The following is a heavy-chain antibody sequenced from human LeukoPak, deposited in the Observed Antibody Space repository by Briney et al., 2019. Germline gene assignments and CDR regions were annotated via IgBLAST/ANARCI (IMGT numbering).Heavy chain of an antibody. D-gene: IGHD5-18*01. CDR1: GFTVSINY. J-gene: IGHJ3*02. V-gene: IGHV3-53*01. CDR2: IYSGGNT. CDR3: ARDPGWDTLDAFDI. Sequence: GGSLRLSCAASGFTVSINYMSWVRQAPGKGLEWVSVIYSGGNTNYADSVKGRFTISRDNSKNTLYLQMNSLRAEDTAVYYCARDPGWDTLDAFDIWGQGTMVTVSS.